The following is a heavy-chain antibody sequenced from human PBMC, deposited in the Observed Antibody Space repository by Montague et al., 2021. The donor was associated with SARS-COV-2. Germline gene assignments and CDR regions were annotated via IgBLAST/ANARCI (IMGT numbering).Heavy chain of an antibody. CDR3: ARDIAVAGLFDY. J-gene: IGHJ4*02. Sequence: TLSLTCTVSGGSISSGSYYWSWIRQPAGKGLEWIGRISISGRINYNPSLKSRVTISVDTFKNRFSLTLSSVTAADTAVYDCARDIAVAGLFDYWGQGTLVTVSS. D-gene: IGHD6-19*01. CDR2: ISISGRI. V-gene: IGHV4-61*02. CDR1: GGSISSGSYY.